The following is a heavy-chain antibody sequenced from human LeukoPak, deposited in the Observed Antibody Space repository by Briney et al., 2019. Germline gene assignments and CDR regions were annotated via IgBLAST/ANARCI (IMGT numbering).Heavy chain of an antibody. CDR1: GFTFSSYG. CDR3: ATGPYSVSHYAGY. J-gene: IGHJ4*02. V-gene: IGHV3-48*04. Sequence: PGRSLRLSCAASGFTFSSYGTHWVRQAPRKGMDWVSYIRSSGSTIYYANSVKGRFTISRDNAKNSLYLQMNSLRAEDTAVYYCATGPYSVSHYAGYWGQGTLVTVSS. CDR2: IRSSGSTI. D-gene: IGHD1-26*01.